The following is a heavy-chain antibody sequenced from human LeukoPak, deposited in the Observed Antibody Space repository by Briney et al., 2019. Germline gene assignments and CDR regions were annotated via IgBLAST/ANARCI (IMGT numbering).Heavy chain of an antibody. J-gene: IGHJ4*02. Sequence: PGGSLRLSCAASGFTFSSYSMNWVRQTPGKALEWVSSLSGSSSYIYYADSVKGRFTISRDNAKNSLYLQMNSLRAEDTAVYYCARSWLRNPFDYWGQGTLVTVSS. CDR3: ARSWLRNPFDY. V-gene: IGHV3-21*01. CDR1: GFTFSSYS. D-gene: IGHD3-9*01. CDR2: LSGSSSYI.